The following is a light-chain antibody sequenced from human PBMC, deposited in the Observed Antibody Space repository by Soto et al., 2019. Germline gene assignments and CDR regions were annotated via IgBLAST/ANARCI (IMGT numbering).Light chain of an antibody. CDR2: KAS. CDR1: QSISSW. J-gene: IGKJ2*01. CDR3: QQYNSYSPNT. Sequence: DIQMTQSPSTLSASVGDRVTITCRASQSISSWSAWYQQKPGKAPKLLIYKASSLESGVPSSFSGSRSGTEFTLTISSLQPDDFATYYCQQYNSYSPNTFGQGTKLEIK. V-gene: IGKV1-5*03.